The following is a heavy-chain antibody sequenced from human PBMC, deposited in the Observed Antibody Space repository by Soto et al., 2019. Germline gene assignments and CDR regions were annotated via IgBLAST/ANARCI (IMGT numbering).Heavy chain of an antibody. CDR2: INHSGST. V-gene: IGHV4-34*01. J-gene: IGHJ4*02. CDR1: GGSFSGYY. D-gene: IGHD3-16*01. CDR3: AAGFLGSRRYSLPQGY. Sequence: SETLSLTCAVYGGSFSGYYWSWIRQPPGKGLEWIGEINHSGSTNYNPSLKSRVTISVDTSKNQFSLKLSSVTAADTAVYYCAAGFLGSRRYSLPQGYRGPGTLVTVSS.